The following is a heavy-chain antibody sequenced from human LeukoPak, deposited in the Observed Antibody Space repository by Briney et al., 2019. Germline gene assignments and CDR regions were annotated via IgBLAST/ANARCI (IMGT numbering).Heavy chain of an antibody. J-gene: IGHJ4*02. V-gene: IGHV1-46*01. CDR2: INPSGGST. D-gene: IGHD3-22*01. Sequence: ASVNVSCKASGYTFTSYYMHWVRQAPGQGLEWMGIINPSGGSTSYAQKFQGRVTMTRDTSTSTVYMELSSLRSEDTAVYYCARADDYYDSSGYLFDYWGQGTLVTVSS. CDR3: ARADDYYDSSGYLFDY. CDR1: GYTFTSYY.